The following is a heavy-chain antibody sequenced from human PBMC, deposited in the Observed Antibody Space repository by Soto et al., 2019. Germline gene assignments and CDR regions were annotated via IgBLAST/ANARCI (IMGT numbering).Heavy chain of an antibody. J-gene: IGHJ4*02. Sequence: SETLSLTCTVSGGSISSSSYYWGWIRQPPGKGLEWIGSIYYSGSTYYNPSLKSRVTISVDTSKNQFSLKLSSVTAADTAVYYCARHGSRIDYWGQGTLVTVSS. V-gene: IGHV4-39*01. CDR1: GGSISSSSYY. D-gene: IGHD6-13*01. CDR3: ARHGSRIDY. CDR2: IYYSGST.